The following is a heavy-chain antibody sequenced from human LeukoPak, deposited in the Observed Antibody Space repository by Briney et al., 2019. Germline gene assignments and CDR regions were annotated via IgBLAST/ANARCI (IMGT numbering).Heavy chain of an antibody. V-gene: IGHV4-34*01. CDR1: GGSFSGYY. D-gene: IGHD4-17*01. CDR3: ARGPALPEIYDATVTTVGYYFDY. J-gene: IGHJ4*02. CDR2: INHSGST. Sequence: SETLSLTCAVYGGSFSGYYWSWIRQPPGKGLEWIGEINHSGSTNYNPSLKSRVTISVDTSKNQFSLKLSSVTAADTAVYYCARGPALPEIYDATVTTVGYYFDYWGQGTLVTVSS.